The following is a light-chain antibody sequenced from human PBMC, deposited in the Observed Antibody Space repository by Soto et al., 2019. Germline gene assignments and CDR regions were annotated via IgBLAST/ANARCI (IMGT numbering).Light chain of an antibody. V-gene: IGLV2-14*01. J-gene: IGLJ2*01. Sequence: QSALTQPASVSGSPGQSITISCTGTSSDVGAYNYVSWYQQHPGKAPKLMIYDVTNRPSGVSNRFSGSKSGNTASLTISGLQAEDEADYYCSSYTSTNTVFGGGTKLTVL. CDR3: SSYTSTNTV. CDR1: SSDVGAYNY. CDR2: DVT.